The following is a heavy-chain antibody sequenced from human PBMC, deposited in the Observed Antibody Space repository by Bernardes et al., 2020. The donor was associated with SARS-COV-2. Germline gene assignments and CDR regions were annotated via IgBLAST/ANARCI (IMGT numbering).Heavy chain of an antibody. CDR2: SGVRGTTT. V-gene: IGHV3-23*01. Sequence: GFLRPPCAASGFTLSTYGMIWVRQAPGRGLEWVSGSGVRGTTTYTDSVKGRFTISRDNSKSTLYLQMNSLRAEDTAVYYCAKGRSRSAKYPYDSWGQGTLVTVSS. J-gene: IGHJ4*02. CDR1: GFTLSTYG. D-gene: IGHD2-15*01. CDR3: AKGRSRSAKYPYDS.